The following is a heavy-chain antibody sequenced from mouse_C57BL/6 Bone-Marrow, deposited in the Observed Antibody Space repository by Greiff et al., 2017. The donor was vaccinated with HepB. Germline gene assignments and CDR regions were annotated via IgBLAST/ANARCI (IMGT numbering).Heavy chain of an antibody. D-gene: IGHD1-1*01. CDR2: ISGGGGNT. J-gene: IGHJ1*03. CDR1: GFTFSSYT. Sequence: EVQVVESGGGLVKPGGSLKLSCAASGFTFSSYTMSWVRQTPEKRLEWVATISGGGGNTYYPDSVKGRFTISRDNAKNTLYLQMSSLRSEDTALYYCARLATLYWYFDVWGTGTTVTVSS. V-gene: IGHV5-9*01. CDR3: ARLATLYWYFDV.